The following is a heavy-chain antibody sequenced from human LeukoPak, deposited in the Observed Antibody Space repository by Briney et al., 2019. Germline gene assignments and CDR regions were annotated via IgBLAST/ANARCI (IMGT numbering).Heavy chain of an antibody. J-gene: IGHJ5*02. CDR2: FDPEDGET. V-gene: IGHV1-24*01. D-gene: IGHD1-26*01. CDR3: ATANRIVRDWFDP. CDR1: GYTLTELS. Sequence: ASVKVSCKVSGYTLTELSMHWVRQAPGKGLEWMGGFDPEDGETIYAQKFQGRVTMTEDTSTDTAYMELSSLRSEDTAVYYRATANRIVRDWFDPWGQGTLVTVSS.